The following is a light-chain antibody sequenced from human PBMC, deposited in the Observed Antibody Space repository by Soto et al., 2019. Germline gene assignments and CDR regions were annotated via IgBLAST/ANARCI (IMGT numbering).Light chain of an antibody. J-gene: IGKJ4*01. CDR1: QSISSW. CDR2: KAS. V-gene: IGKV1-5*03. Sequence: DIRMTQSPSTLSASVGDRVTITCRASQSISSWLAWYQQKPGKAPKLLIYKASSLEGGVPSRFSGSGSGTDFTLTISSLQPDDFATYYCQQYHSYALTFGGGTKVDSK. CDR3: QQYHSYALT.